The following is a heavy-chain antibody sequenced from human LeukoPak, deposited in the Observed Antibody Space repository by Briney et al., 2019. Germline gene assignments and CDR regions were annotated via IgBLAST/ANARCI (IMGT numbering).Heavy chain of an antibody. Sequence: PSETLSLTCTVFGDSISSYYWSWIRQPPGKGLEWIGYIYYSGSTNQNPSLKSRVTISVDTSKNQFSLKLSSVTAADTAVYYCARHGGGYYYDSGGYLSPFDYWGQGTLVTVSS. CDR1: GDSISSYY. CDR3: ARHGGGYYYDSGGYLSPFDY. V-gene: IGHV4-59*08. J-gene: IGHJ4*02. D-gene: IGHD3-22*01. CDR2: IYYSGST.